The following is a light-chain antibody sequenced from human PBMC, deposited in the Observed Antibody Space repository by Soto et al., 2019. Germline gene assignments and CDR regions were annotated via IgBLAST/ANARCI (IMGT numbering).Light chain of an antibody. V-gene: IGKV3-20*01. Sequence: SLLPWARSPLACGANQSVTSNYLAWYQQKPGQAPRLLIYGASSRATGIPDRFSGSGSGTDFTLTISRLEPEDFAVYYCQQYGSLLGITFGQGTRLEIK. CDR1: QSVTSNY. CDR2: GAS. J-gene: IGKJ5*01. CDR3: QQYGSLLGIT.